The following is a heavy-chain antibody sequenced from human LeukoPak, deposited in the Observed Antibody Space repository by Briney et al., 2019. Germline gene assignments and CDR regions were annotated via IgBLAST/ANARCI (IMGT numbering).Heavy chain of an antibody. CDR2: ISGSGGST. D-gene: IGHD6-6*01. CDR1: GFTFSSYA. V-gene: IGHV3-23*01. CDR3: ATFEYSSSSFDY. J-gene: IGHJ4*02. Sequence: GGSLRLSCAASGFTFSSYAMSWVRQAPGKGLEWVSVISGSGGSTYYADSVKGRFTISRDNSKNTLYLQMNSLRAEDTAVYYCATFEYSSSSFDYWGQGTLVTVSS.